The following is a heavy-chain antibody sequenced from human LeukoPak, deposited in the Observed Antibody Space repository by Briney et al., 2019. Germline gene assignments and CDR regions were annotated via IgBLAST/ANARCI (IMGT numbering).Heavy chain of an antibody. CDR1: GGSISIYY. CDR2: VDHRGST. Sequence: SESLSLTCTVSGGSISIYYWAWIGKPPGKGLEWIGYVDHRGSTEYNPSLRSRVTMSVDMSKNSFSLELSAGTAADTAVYYCARGSAYYSFERSKRVPWGFDYWGQGSLVIVSS. CDR3: ARGSAYYSFERSKRVPWGFDY. V-gene: IGHV4-59*01. J-gene: IGHJ4*02. D-gene: IGHD4-11*01.